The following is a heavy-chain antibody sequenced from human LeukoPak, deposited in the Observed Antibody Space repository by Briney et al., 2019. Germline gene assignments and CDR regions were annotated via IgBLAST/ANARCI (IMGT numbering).Heavy chain of an antibody. CDR3: ARGVAGMVRGVNGSSGWFDP. D-gene: IGHD3-10*01. CDR1: GGSVSSGSYY. Sequence: RSSETLSLTCTVSGGSVSSGSYYWSWIRQPPGKGLEWIGEINHSGSTNYNPSLKSRVTISVDTSKNQFSLKLSSVTAADTAVYYCARGVAGMVRGVNGSSGWFDPWGQGTLVTVSS. J-gene: IGHJ5*02. CDR2: INHSGST. V-gene: IGHV4-39*07.